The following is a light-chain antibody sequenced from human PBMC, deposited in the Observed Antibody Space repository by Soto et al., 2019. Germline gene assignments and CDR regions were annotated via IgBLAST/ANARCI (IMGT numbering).Light chain of an antibody. CDR1: QSIGSGY. Sequence: EIVLTQSPGTPSLSPGERATLSCRASQSIGSGYLAWYQQKPGQAPRLLIYGTSSRATGIPDRFSGSGSGTDFTLTISRLEPEDFAVYYCQQYGHSPPFTFGPGTKVDIK. CDR2: GTS. J-gene: IGKJ3*01. CDR3: QQYGHSPPFT. V-gene: IGKV3-20*01.